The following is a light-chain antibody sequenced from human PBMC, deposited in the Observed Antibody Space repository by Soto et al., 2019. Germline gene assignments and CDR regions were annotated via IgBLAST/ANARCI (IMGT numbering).Light chain of an antibody. V-gene: IGKV1-39*01. CDR2: AAS. J-gene: IGKJ2*01. CDR3: QQSYGSPYT. Sequence: DIQMTQSPSSLSASVGDRVTITCRASQSISTYLNWYQQRIGRAPELLISAASSLQSGVPSRFTGSGSGTDFTLTISSLQPEDFATYYCQQSYGSPYTFGQGTKLEIK. CDR1: QSISTY.